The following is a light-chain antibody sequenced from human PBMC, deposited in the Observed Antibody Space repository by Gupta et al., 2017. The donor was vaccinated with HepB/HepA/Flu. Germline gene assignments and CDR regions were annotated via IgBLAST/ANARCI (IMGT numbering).Light chain of an antibody. CDR2: AAS. CDR3: QYGYRTPLT. V-gene: IGKV1-39*02. Sequence: DISVTQAQSCLAASVGDRVTITCRESHSISSYLNWYQQKPGKAPKLLFYAASSVQSGVPSRISGSGSGTDITSTISSLQPDVAAYYCCQYGYRTPLTFGGGTKVEIK. J-gene: IGKJ4*01. CDR1: HSISSY.